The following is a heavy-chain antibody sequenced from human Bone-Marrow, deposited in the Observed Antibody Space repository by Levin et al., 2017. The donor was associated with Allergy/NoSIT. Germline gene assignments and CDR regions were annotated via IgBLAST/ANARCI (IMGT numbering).Heavy chain of an antibody. CDR2: IYYRGNT. CDR3: ARRYCSGGNCPGPHNWFDP. J-gene: IGHJ5*02. Sequence: SQTLSLTCNVSGGSISRGDDYWTWIRQPPGKGLEWIGYIYYRGNTDYNPSLKSRAFISLDISENQFSLNLSSLTAADTAVYYCARRYCSGGNCPGPHNWFDPWGQGTLVTVSS. V-gene: IGHV4-30-4*01. CDR1: GGSISRGDDY. D-gene: IGHD2-15*01.